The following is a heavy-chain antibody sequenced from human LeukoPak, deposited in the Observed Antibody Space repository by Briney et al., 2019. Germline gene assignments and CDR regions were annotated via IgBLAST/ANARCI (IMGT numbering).Heavy chain of an antibody. CDR1: GFTFSSYA. Sequence: GGSLRLSCAASGFTFSSYAMHWVRQAPGKGLEYVSAISSNGGSTYYANSVKGRFTISRDNSKNTLYLQMGSLRAEDMAVYYCAKDSTHYRVWDDYDSTGLTYWGQGTLVTVSS. CDR3: AKDSTHYRVWDDYDSTGLTY. V-gene: IGHV3-64*01. D-gene: IGHD3-22*01. CDR2: ISSNGGST. J-gene: IGHJ4*02.